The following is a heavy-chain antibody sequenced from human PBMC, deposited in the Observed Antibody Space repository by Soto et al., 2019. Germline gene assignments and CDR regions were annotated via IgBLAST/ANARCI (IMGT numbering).Heavy chain of an antibody. CDR2: ISAYGGT. V-gene: IGHV3-23*01. CDR3: ETYREGSYAPPYDY. CDR1: GFTFTTYV. Sequence: GGSLRLSCAASGFTFTTYVMSWVRQAPGKGLEWVSSISAYGGTFYADSVKGRFTISRDNSKNTMYLQMNSLRDDDMAVYYCETYREGSYAPPYDYWGKG. D-gene: IGHD3-16*01. J-gene: IGHJ4*02.